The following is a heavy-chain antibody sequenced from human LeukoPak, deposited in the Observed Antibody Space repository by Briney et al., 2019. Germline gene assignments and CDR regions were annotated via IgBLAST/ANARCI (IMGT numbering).Heavy chain of an antibody. CDR1: GFIFTTYT. J-gene: IGHJ6*02. CDR3: ARGAYGRANSHYFYGLDV. CDR2: ISYDGSDQ. Sequence: GSLRLSCAASGFIFTTYTMHWVRQAPGKGLEWVAGISYDGSDQYYAASVKGRFAISRDNLKNTLYLQMDRLRAEDTAVYYCARGAYGRANSHYFYGLDVWGQGATVTVS. V-gene: IGHV3-30*09. D-gene: IGHD4-23*01.